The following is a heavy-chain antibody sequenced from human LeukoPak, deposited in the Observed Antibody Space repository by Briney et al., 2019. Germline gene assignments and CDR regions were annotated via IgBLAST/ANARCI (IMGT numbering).Heavy chain of an antibody. D-gene: IGHD4-17*01. CDR3: SSSGPVTTLDY. J-gene: IGHJ4*02. CDR2: IYYSGST. Sequence: SETLSLTCLVSGGSISSYYWSWIRPPPGKGLEWIGYIYYSGSTNYNPSLKSRVTISVDTSKNQFSLKLSSVTAADTAVYYCSSSGPVTTLDYWGQGTLVTVSS. V-gene: IGHV4-59*01. CDR1: GGSISSYY.